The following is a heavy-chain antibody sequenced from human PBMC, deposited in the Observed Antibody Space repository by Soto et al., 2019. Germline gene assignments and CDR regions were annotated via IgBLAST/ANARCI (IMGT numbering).Heavy chain of an antibody. V-gene: IGHV4-39*01. D-gene: IGHD3-10*01. CDR2: IYYSGST. CDR1: GGSISSSSYY. CDR3: ADGSGSTFDY. Sequence: QLQLQESGPGLVKPSETLSLTCTVSGGSISSSSYYWGWIRQPPGKGLEWIGSIYYSGSTYYNPSLKSRVTIAVDTSKTQFSLKLSSVTAADTAVYYCADGSGSTFDYWGQGTLVTVSS. J-gene: IGHJ4*02.